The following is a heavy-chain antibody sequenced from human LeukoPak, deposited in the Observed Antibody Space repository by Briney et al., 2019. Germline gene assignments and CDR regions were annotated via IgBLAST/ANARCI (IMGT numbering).Heavy chain of an antibody. D-gene: IGHD3-16*02. CDR3: ARVNYDYVWGSYRPRYYYYGMDV. CDR2: IYYSGST. V-gene: IGHV4-59*01. CDR1: GGSISSYY. Sequence: SETLSLTCTVSGGSISSYYWNWIRQPPGKGLEWIGYIYYSGSTNYNPSLRSRVTISVDTSKNQFSLKLSSVTAADTAVYYCARVNYDYVWGSYRPRYYYYGMDVWGQGTTVTVSS. J-gene: IGHJ6*02.